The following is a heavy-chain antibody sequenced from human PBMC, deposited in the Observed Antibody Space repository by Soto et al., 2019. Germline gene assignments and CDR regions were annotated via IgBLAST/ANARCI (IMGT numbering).Heavy chain of an antibody. CDR3: ARDKYSSGWYVSNWFEP. J-gene: IGHJ5*02. D-gene: IGHD6-19*01. CDR2: TYYRSKWYN. CDR1: VDSVSSNSAA. V-gene: IGHV6-1*01. Sequence: SQTLSLTCAISVDSVSSNSAAWNWIRQSPSRGLEWLGRTYYRSKWYNDYAVSVKSRITINPDTSKNQFSLQLNSVTPEDTAVYYCARDKYSSGWYVSNWFEPWGQGTLVTVSS.